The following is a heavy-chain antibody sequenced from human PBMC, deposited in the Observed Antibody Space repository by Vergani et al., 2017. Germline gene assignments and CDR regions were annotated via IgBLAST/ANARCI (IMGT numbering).Heavy chain of an antibody. V-gene: IGHV1-2*02. D-gene: IGHD6-13*01. CDR3: ALNVIAGGNSNFDY. CDR2: INPNSGGT. Sequence: QVQLVQSGAEVKKPGASVKVSCKASGYTFTGYYMHWVRQAPGQGLEWMGWINPNSGGTNYAQKFQGRVTMTRDTSISTAYMELRSLRSDDTAVYYCALNVIAGGNSNFDYWGQGTLVTVSS. J-gene: IGHJ4*02. CDR1: GYTFTGYY.